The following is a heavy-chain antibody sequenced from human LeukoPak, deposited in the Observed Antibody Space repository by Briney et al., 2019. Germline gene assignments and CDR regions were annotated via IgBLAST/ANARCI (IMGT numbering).Heavy chain of an antibody. D-gene: IGHD4-17*01. CDR2: ISGSNDNT. Sequence: GGSLRLSCAASGFTFSSYAMSWVRHAPGKGLEWVSSISGSNDNTYYADSVKDRFTISRGNSKNTLSLQMNSLRAEDTAVYYCAKGRGTTVTSAANYWGQGTLVTVSS. V-gene: IGHV3-23*01. CDR1: GFTFSSYA. J-gene: IGHJ4*02. CDR3: AKGRGTTVTSAANY.